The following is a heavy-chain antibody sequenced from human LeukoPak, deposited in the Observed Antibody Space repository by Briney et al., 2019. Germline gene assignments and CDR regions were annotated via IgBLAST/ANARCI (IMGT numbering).Heavy chain of an antibody. Sequence: PGGSLRLSCAASGFTFSSYAMHWVRQAPGKGLEWVAVISYDGSNKYYADSVKGRFTISRDNSKNTLYLQMNSLRAEDTAVYYCAKEGYSYGYQYYFDYWGQGTLVTVSS. CDR2: ISYDGSNK. CDR1: GFTFSSYA. J-gene: IGHJ4*02. D-gene: IGHD5-18*01. V-gene: IGHV3-30*04. CDR3: AKEGYSYGYQYYFDY.